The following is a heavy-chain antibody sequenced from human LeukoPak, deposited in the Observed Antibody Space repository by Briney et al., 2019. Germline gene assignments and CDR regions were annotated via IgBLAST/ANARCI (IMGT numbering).Heavy chain of an antibody. CDR2: IDIYSAKT. Sequence: GGSLRLSCATSGFTFSTYAMTWVRQAPGKGLEWVSAIDIYSAKTNYADSVKGRFTISRDNSKNTLYLQMNSLRGEDTAKYYCARDWKADFWGHGTLVTVSS. D-gene: IGHD1-1*01. CDR1: GFTFSTYA. J-gene: IGHJ4*01. V-gene: IGHV3-23*05. CDR3: ARDWKADF.